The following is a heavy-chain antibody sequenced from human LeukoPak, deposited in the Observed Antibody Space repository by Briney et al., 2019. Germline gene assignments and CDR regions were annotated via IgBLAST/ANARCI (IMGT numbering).Heavy chain of an antibody. J-gene: IGHJ4*02. CDR3: AKAREPGIVGATAFDY. Sequence: GGSLRLSCAASGFTFSSYAMSWVRQAPGKGLEWVSAISGSGGSTYYADSVKGRFTISRDNSKNTLYLQMNSLRAEDTAVYYCAKAREPGIVGATAFDYWGQGTLVTVSS. D-gene: IGHD1-26*01. CDR2: ISGSGGST. V-gene: IGHV3-23*01. CDR1: GFTFSSYA.